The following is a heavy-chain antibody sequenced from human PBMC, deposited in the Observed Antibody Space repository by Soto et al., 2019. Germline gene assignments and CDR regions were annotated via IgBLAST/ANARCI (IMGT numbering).Heavy chain of an antibody. J-gene: IGHJ4*01. CDR2: ISGSGDNT. D-gene: IGHD3-3*01. CDR3: AEGRAITVYGVDILFDY. CDR1: GFSFSDYA. Sequence: GGSLRLSCKASGFSFSDYAMTWVRQAPGKGLEWVSVISGSGDNTFYAASVKGRFAISRDNSKNVLCLQMNSLSADDAAVYFCAEGRAITVYGVDILFDYWGLGTLVTVSS. V-gene: IGHV3-23*01.